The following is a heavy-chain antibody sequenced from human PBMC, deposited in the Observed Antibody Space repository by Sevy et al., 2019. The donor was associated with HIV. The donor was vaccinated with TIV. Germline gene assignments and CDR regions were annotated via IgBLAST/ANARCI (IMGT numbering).Heavy chain of an antibody. J-gene: IGHJ6*02. CDR2: IYSGGST. CDR3: ARVNCSGGSCYYYYGMDV. CDR1: GFTVSSNY. D-gene: IGHD2-15*01. Sequence: GGSLRLSCAASGFTVSSNYMSWVRQAPGKGLEWVSVIYSGGSTNYADSLKGRFTISRDNSKHTLYLQMNSLRAKATAVYYCARVNCSGGSCYYYYGMDVWGQGTTVTVSS. V-gene: IGHV3-53*01.